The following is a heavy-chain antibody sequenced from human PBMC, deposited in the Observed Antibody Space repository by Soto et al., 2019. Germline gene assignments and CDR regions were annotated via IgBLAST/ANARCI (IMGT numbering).Heavy chain of an antibody. Sequence: LRLSCAASGFTFSSYEMNWVRQAPGKGLEWGSYISSSGSTRYYADSVKGRFTISRDNAKNSLYLQMNSLRAEDTAVYYCAGDNMVRSRDYWGQGTLVTVSS. CDR1: GFTFSSYE. D-gene: IGHD3-10*01. V-gene: IGHV3-48*03. CDR3: AGDNMVRSRDY. J-gene: IGHJ4*02. CDR2: ISSSGSTR.